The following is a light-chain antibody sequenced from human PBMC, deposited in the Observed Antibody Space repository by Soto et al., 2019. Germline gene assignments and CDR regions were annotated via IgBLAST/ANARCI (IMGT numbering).Light chain of an antibody. Sequence: QSVLTQPPSVSGAPGQRVTISCTGTSSNIGAGYDVHWYQQLPGTAPKLLIFANTNRPSGVPDRFSGSKSGTSASLAITGLQAEDEADYYCQSYDTSLSGSWVFGGGTKVTVL. CDR2: ANT. CDR3: QSYDTSLSGSWV. V-gene: IGLV1-40*01. CDR1: SSNIGAGYD. J-gene: IGLJ2*01.